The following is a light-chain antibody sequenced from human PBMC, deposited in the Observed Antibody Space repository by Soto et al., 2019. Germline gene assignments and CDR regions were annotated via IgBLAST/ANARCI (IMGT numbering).Light chain of an antibody. CDR2: DVS. CDR3: SSYTTSNTRQIV. V-gene: IGLV2-14*03. Sequence: QSALTQPASVSGSPGQSITISCTGTSSDVGGYNYVSWYQQHPGKAPKFMIYDVSNRPSGVSNRFSGSKSGNTASLTISGHQADDEADYFCSSYTTSNTRQIVFGTGTKLTVL. CDR1: SSDVGGYNY. J-gene: IGLJ1*01.